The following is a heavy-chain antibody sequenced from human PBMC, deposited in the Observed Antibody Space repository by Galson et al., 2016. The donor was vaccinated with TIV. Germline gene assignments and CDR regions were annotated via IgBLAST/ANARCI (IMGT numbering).Heavy chain of an antibody. D-gene: IGHD3-16*01. V-gene: IGHV4-59*08. J-gene: IGHJ5*02. Sequence: LRLSCAASGFIVNNNQMSWVRQPPGKGLEWIGYIYYSGTTNLNPSLKDRVTISVDSSKKHFSLRLRSVTAADTALYHCARLLSAGGSGWVDPWGQGTLVIVS. CDR1: GFIVNNNQ. CDR2: IYYSGTT. CDR3: ARLLSAGGSGWVDP.